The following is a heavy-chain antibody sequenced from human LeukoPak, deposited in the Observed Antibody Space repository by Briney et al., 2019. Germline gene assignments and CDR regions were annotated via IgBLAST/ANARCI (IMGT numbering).Heavy chain of an antibody. D-gene: IGHD3-10*01. Sequence: SETLSLTCAVYGGSFSGYYWSWIRQPPGKGLEWIGEINHSGSTNYNPSLKSRVTISVDTSKNQFSLKLSSVTAADTAVYYCARRVNMVRGSIKPNCKPGAFGILGQRTMVTVPS. J-gene: IGHJ3*02. CDR2: INHSGST. CDR1: GGSFSGYY. CDR3: ARRVNMVRGSIKPNCKPGAFGI. V-gene: IGHV4-34*01.